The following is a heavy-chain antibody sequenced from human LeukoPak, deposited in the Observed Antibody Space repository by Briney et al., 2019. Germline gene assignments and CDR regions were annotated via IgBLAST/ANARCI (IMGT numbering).Heavy chain of an antibody. D-gene: IGHD4-11*01. CDR2: IRYDGSNK. Sequence: PGGSLRLSCAASGFTFSSYGMHWVRQAPGKGLEWVAFIRYDGSNKYYADSVKGRFTISRDNSENTLYLQMNSLRAEDTAVYYCAKDGGYSNPWDDAFDIWGQGTMVTVSS. CDR3: AKDGGYSNPWDDAFDI. J-gene: IGHJ3*02. CDR1: GFTFSSYG. V-gene: IGHV3-30*02.